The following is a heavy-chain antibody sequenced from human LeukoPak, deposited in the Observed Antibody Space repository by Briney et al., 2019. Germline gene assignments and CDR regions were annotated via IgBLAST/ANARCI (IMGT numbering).Heavy chain of an antibody. CDR1: GFTVNSNY. CDR3: ARGGSYPNDPFDI. V-gene: IGHV3-53*01. CDR2: IYSGGST. Sequence: GGSLRLSCAASGFTVNSNYMIWVRQAPRKGLDWISVIYSGGSTHYADSVEGRITLSRDSSKNTLFLQMNSLRAEDTAVYYCARGGSYPNDPFDIWGQGTMVTV. J-gene: IGHJ3*02. D-gene: IGHD1-26*01.